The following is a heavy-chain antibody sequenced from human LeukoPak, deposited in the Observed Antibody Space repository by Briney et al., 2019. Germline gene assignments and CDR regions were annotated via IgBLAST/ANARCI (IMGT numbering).Heavy chain of an antibody. CDR2: ISWNSGSI. CDR3: ARDQGHYYDSSAHNWFDP. CDR1: GFTFDDYA. Sequence: PGGSLRLSCAASGFTFDDYAMHWVRQAPGKGLEWVSGISWNSGSIGYADSVKGRFTISRDNAENSLYLQMNSLRAEDTALYYCARDQGHYYDSSAHNWFDPWGQGTLVTVSS. V-gene: IGHV3-9*01. D-gene: IGHD3-22*01. J-gene: IGHJ5*02.